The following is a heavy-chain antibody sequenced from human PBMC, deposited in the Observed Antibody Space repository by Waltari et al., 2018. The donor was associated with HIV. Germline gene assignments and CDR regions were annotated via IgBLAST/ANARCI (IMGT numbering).Heavy chain of an antibody. CDR2: INAGNGNT. J-gene: IGHJ5*02. CDR3: ARGPHVLLWFGELLYSNWFDP. V-gene: IGHV1-3*01. CDR1: GYTFTSYA. D-gene: IGHD3-10*01. Sequence: QVQLVQSGAEVKKPGASVKVSCKASGYTFTSYAMHWVRQAPGQRLEWMGWINAGNGNTKYSQKFQGRVTITRDTSASTAYMELSSLRSEDTAVYYCARGPHVLLWFGELLYSNWFDPWGQGTLVTVSS.